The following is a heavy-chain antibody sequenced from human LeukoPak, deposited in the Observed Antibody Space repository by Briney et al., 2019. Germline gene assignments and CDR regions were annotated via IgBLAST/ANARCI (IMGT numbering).Heavy chain of an antibody. J-gene: IGHJ4*02. CDR3: ASGGSSWYFDY. D-gene: IGHD6-13*01. V-gene: IGHV4-4*02. CDR2: IYHSGST. Sequence: SETLSLTCAVSGGSISSSNWWSRVRQPPGGGLEWIGEIYHSGSTNYNPSLKSRVTISVDKSKNQFSLKLSSVTAADTAVYYCASGGSSWYFDYWGQGTLVTVSS. CDR1: GGSISSSNW.